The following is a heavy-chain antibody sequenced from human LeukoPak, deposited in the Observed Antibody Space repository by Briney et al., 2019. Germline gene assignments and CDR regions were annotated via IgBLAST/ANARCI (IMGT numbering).Heavy chain of an antibody. CDR1: GGSLNNYY. CDR3: ARVLSAMGANTFDV. D-gene: IGHD1-26*01. V-gene: IGHV4-4*07. Sequence: SETLSLTCTVSGGSLNNYYWTWIRQPAGEGLEWLGRIYGSSGNTDYNPSLKGRVTMSLDKSQNQFSLILKSVTAADTAFYYCARVLSAMGANTFDVWGQGTMVTVSS. CDR2: IYGSSGNT. J-gene: IGHJ3*01.